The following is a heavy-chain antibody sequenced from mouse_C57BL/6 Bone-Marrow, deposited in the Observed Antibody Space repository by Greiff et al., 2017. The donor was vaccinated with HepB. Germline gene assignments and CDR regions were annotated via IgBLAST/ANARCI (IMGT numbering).Heavy chain of an antibody. CDR3: ARDYYGSSYDYCDY. Sequence: QVQLQQSGAELARPGASVKLSCKASGYTFTSYGISWVKQRTGQGLEWIGEIYPRSGNTYYNEKFKGKATLTADKSSSTAYMELRSLTSEDSAVYFCARDYYGSSYDYCDYWGQGTTLTVSS. J-gene: IGHJ2*01. D-gene: IGHD1-1*01. CDR2: IYPRSGNT. CDR1: GYTFTSYG. V-gene: IGHV1-81*01.